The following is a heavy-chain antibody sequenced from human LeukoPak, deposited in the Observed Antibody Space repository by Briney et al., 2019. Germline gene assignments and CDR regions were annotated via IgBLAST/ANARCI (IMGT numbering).Heavy chain of an antibody. J-gene: IGHJ6*03. V-gene: IGHV4-38-2*02. CDR1: GYFISSGYY. CDR2: IHHSGST. Sequence: SETLSLTCTVSGYFISSGYYWGWIRQPPGKGLQWIGSIHHSGSTYYNPSLKSRVTISVDTSKNQFSLKLSSVTAADTAVYYCARAVGYYYYMDVWGKGTTVTISS. D-gene: IGHD2-15*01. CDR3: ARAVGYYYYMDV.